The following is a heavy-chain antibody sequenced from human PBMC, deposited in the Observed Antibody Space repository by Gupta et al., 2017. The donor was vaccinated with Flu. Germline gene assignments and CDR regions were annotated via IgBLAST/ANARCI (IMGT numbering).Heavy chain of an antibody. Sequence: QVQLQQWGAGLLKPSETLSLTCAVYGGSLRGSYWTWIRQPPGKGLELIGEVNQSGSTNYNPSLKSRVTISVDTSNNQFSLKLSSVTAADTAVYYCARGPPVVVVPGKGYYYMDVWGKGTTVTVSS. CDR3: ARGPPVVVVPGKGYYYMDV. CDR1: GGSLRGSY. V-gene: IGHV4-34*01. CDR2: VNQSGST. J-gene: IGHJ6*03. D-gene: IGHD2-2*01.